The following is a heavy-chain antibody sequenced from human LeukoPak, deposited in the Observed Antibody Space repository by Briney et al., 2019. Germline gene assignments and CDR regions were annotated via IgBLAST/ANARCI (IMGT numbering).Heavy chain of an antibody. V-gene: IGHV3-74*01. Sequence: PGGSLRLSCAASGFTFSSYWMHWVRQAPGKGLVWVSRISNDGSSTSYADSVKGRFTISRDNAKNTLYLQMNSLRVEDTAVYYCARIGDFLDGYYPDYWGQGTLVTVSS. CDR3: ARIGDFLDGYYPDY. J-gene: IGHJ4*02. CDR2: ISNDGSST. D-gene: IGHD3-3*01. CDR1: GFTFSSYW.